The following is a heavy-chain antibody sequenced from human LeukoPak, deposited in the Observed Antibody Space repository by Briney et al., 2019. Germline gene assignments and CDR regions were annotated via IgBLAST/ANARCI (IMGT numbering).Heavy chain of an antibody. J-gene: IGHJ4*02. CDR3: ARTPKRFGELYQSADY. V-gene: IGHV1-18*01. CDR2: ISAYNGNA. Sequence: ASVKASCKASGYTFTNHGITWVRQAPGQGLEWMGWISAYNGNADYAQSFQGRVTMTTDTSTSTAYMELRSLRSDDTGVYYCARTPKRFGELYQSADYWGQGTLVTVSS. D-gene: IGHD3-10*01. CDR1: GYTFTNHG.